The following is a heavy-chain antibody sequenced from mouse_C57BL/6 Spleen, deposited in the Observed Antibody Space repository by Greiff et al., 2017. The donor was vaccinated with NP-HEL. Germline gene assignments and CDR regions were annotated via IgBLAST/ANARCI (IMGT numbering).Heavy chain of an antibody. CDR2: ISDGGSYT. V-gene: IGHV5-4*01. Sequence: DVKLVESGGGLVKPGGSLKLSCAASGFTFSSYAMSWVRQTPEKRLEWVATISDGGSYTYYPDNVKGRFTISRDNAKNNLYLQMSHLKSEDTAMYYCARDQDGFAYWGQGTLVTVSA. J-gene: IGHJ3*01. D-gene: IGHD3-2*02. CDR1: GFTFSSYA. CDR3: ARDQDGFAY.